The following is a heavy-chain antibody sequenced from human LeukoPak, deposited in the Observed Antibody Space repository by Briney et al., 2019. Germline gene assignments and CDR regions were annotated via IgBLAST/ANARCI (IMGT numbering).Heavy chain of an antibody. CDR1: GGSFSGYY. CDR2: INHSGST. V-gene: IGHV4-34*01. Sequence: SETLSLTCAVYGGSFSGYYWSWIRQPPGKGLEWIGEINHSGSTNYNPSLKSRVTISVDTSKNQFSLELSSVTAADTAVYYCAKYGVQRWFDPWGQGTLVTVSS. D-gene: IGHD4-17*01. J-gene: IGHJ5*02. CDR3: AKYGVQRWFDP.